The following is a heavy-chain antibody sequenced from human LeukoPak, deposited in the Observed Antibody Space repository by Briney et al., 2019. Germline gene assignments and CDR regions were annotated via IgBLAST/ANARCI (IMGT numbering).Heavy chain of an antibody. V-gene: IGHV3-30*18. J-gene: IGHJ5*02. CDR3: AKELIRWISYGSLGS. CDR2: ISYDGNTK. CDR1: GFTFNSYG. D-gene: IGHD5-18*01. Sequence: PGGSLRLSCAASGFTFNSYGMHWVRQGPGKGLEWVAVISYDGNTKDYADSVKGRFTISRDNSKNTLYLQVNSLRAEDSAVYYCAKELIRWISYGSLGSWGQGTLVTVSS.